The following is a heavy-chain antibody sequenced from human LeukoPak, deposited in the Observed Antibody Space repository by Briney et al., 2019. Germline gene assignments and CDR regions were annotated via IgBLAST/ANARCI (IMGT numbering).Heavy chain of an antibody. CDR1: GFTFSSYA. D-gene: IGHD3-3*01. J-gene: IGHJ3*02. V-gene: IGHV3-30-3*01. Sequence: GGSLRLSCAASGFTFSSYAMHWVRQAPGKGLEWVAVISYDGSNKYYADSVKGRFTISRDNSKNTLYLQMNSLRAEDTAVYYCARDYPFTPFTIFGVVDAFDIWGQGTMVTVSS. CDR2: ISYDGSNK. CDR3: ARDYPFTPFTIFGVVDAFDI.